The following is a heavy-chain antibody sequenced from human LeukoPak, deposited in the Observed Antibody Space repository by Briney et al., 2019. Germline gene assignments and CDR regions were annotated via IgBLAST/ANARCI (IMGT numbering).Heavy chain of an antibody. CDR1: GYTFTSYY. D-gene: IGHD3-22*01. V-gene: IGHV1-46*01. CDR3: ARDTPYDSSGYSLGDY. J-gene: IGHJ4*02. CDR2: INPSGGST. Sequence: ASVKVSCKASGYTFTSYYMHWVRQAPGQGLEWMGIINPSGGSTSYAQKFQGRVTMTRDMSTSTVYMELSSLRSEDTAVYYCARDTPYDSSGYSLGDYWGQGTLVTVSS.